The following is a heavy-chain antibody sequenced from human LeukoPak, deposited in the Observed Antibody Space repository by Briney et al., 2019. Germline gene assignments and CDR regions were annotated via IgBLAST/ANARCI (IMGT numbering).Heavy chain of an antibody. CDR1: GGSFSGYY. D-gene: IGHD3-10*01. V-gene: IGHV4-34*01. CDR2: INHSGST. CDR3: ARDRPSGITMVRGVRYGMDV. J-gene: IGHJ6*02. Sequence: SETLSLTCAVYGGSFSGYYWSWIRQPPGKGLEWIGEINHSGSTNYNSSLKSRVTISVDTSKNQFSLKLSSVTAADTAVYYCARDRPSGITMVRGVRYGMDVWGQGTTVTVSS.